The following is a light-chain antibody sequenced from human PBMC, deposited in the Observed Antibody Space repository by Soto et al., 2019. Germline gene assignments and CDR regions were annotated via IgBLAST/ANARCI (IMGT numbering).Light chain of an antibody. CDR1: QGISSY. CDR3: QQYYSTPLT. CDR2: AAS. J-gene: IGKJ4*01. Sequence: AIRMTQSPSSFSASTGDRVTITCRASQGISSYLAWYQQKPGKAPKLLIYAASTLQSGVPSRFSGSGSGTDFTLTISSLQSEDVALYYCQQYYSTPLTFGGGTKVDI. V-gene: IGKV1-8*01.